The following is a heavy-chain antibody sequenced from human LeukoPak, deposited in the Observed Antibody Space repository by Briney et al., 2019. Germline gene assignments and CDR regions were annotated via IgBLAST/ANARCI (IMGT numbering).Heavy chain of an antibody. J-gene: IGHJ4*02. D-gene: IGHD3-22*01. CDR1: GYTFTSYY. CDR3: ARTTYYDSNTCDC. V-gene: IGHV1-46*01. Sequence: ASVKVSCKASGYTFTSYYIHWVRQAPGPGQGLEWMGKISPSGGSTMYAQKFQGRVTMTRDTSTSTVYMELSSLRSEDTAVYYCARTTYYDSNTCDCWGQGTLVTVSS. CDR2: ISPSGGST.